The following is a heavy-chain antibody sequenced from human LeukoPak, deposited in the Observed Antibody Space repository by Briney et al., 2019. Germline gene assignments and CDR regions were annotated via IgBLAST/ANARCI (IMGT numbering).Heavy chain of an antibody. CDR2: IYTSGST. J-gene: IGHJ4*02. V-gene: IGHV4-4*07. Sequence: PSETLSLTCTVSGGSISSYYWSWIRQPAGKGVEWIGRIYTSGSTNYNPSLKSRVTMSVDTSKNQFSLKLSSVTAADTAVYYCARDPTGAYYYGSGSYLYFDYWGQGTLVTVSS. CDR3: ARDPTGAYYYGSGSYLYFDY. CDR1: GGSISSYY. D-gene: IGHD3-10*01.